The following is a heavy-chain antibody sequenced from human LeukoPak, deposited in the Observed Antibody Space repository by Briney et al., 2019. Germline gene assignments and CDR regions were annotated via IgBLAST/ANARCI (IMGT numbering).Heavy chain of an antibody. CDR1: VLTFSSYW. CDR3: TRGSATSAFDI. CDR2: INSDGSDT. J-gene: IGHJ3*02. D-gene: IGHD5-12*01. Sequence: PGGSLRLSCGASVLTFSSYWMHWVRQAPGKGLVGVSRINSDGSDTTYADSVKGRFTISRDNAKNTLYLQMNSLRAEDTAVYYCTRGSATSAFDIWGQGTMVTVSS. V-gene: IGHV3-74*01.